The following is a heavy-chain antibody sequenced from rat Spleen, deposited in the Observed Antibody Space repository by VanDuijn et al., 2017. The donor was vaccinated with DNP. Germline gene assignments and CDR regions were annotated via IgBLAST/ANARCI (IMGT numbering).Heavy chain of an antibody. CDR2: ISSAGRT. Sequence: VQLKESGPGLVQPSQTLSLTCTVSGFSLTDYNVNWVRQPPGKGLEWIAAISSAGRTYYNSVLKSRLSISRDTSKSQVFLKMSSLQTEDTATYYCARGSGGPFDYWGQGVMVTVSS. CDR3: ARGSGGPFDY. V-gene: IGHV2S12*01. D-gene: IGHD1-1*01. CDR1: GFSLTDYN. J-gene: IGHJ2*01.